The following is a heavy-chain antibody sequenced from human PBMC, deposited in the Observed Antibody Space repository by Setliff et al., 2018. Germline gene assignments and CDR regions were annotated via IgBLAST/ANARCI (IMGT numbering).Heavy chain of an antibody. CDR3: AKDRVPDGKWDFDS. CDR1: GFTFGAYT. CDR2: VDQGANT. D-gene: IGHD2-8*01. V-gene: IGHV3-23*01. J-gene: IGHJ4*02. Sequence: PGGSLRLSCLASGFTFGAYTLTWVRQAPGKGLEFVSGVDQGANTYYGDSVKGRFTISRDNSQNTVYLQMTNLRVEDTAIYYCAKDRVPDGKWDFDSSGPGILVTVSS.